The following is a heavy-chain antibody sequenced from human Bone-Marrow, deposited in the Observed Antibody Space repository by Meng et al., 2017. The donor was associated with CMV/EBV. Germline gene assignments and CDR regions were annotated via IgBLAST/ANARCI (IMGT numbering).Heavy chain of an antibody. CDR2: NYHSGST. CDR1: GYSISSGYY. V-gene: IGHV4-38-2*02. D-gene: IGHD6-19*01. Sequence: SETLSLTCTVSGYSISSGYYWGWIRQPPGKGLEWIGSNYHSGSTYYNPSLKSRVTISVDTSKNQFSLKLSSVTAADTAVYYCARVENSGSGWYFSRYYYYYGMDVWGQGTTVTVSS. CDR3: ARVENSGSGWYFSRYYYYYGMDV. J-gene: IGHJ6*02.